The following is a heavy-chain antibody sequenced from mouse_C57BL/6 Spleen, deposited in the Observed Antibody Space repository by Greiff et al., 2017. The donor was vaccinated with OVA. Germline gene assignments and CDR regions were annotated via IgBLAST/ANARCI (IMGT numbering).Heavy chain of an antibody. J-gene: IGHJ3*01. CDR1: GYSITSGYY. CDR3: ARKNYGSLFAY. V-gene: IGHV3-6*01. Sequence: EVKLMESGPGLVKPSQSLSLSCSVTGYSITSGYYWNWIRQFPGNKVEWMGYLSYDGSNNYNPYLKNRISITRDTSKNQFLLKLNSVTTEDTATYYYARKNYGSLFAYWGQGTLVTVSA. CDR2: LSYDGSN. D-gene: IGHD1-1*01.